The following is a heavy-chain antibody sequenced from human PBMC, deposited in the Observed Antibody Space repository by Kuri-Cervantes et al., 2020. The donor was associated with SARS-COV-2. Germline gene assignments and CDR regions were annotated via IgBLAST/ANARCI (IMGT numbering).Heavy chain of an antibody. V-gene: IGHV1-2*02. D-gene: IGHD2-2*01. CDR2: INPNSGGT. CDR1: GYTFTSYD. J-gene: IGHJ1*01. Sequence: APVKVSCKASGYTFTSYDINWVRQAPGQGLEWMGWINPNSGGTNYAQKFQGRVTMTRDTSISTAYMELSRLRSDDTAVYYCARVRVGYCSSTSCLQLEYFQHWGQGTLVTVSS. CDR3: ARVRVGYCSSTSCLQLEYFQH.